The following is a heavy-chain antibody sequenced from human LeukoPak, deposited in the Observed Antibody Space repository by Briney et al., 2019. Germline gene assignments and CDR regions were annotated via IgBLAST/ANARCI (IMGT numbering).Heavy chain of an antibody. CDR2: IIPILGIA. J-gene: IGHJ4*02. CDR3: ARFSREGIAAAGASFDY. V-gene: IGHV1-69*04. CDR1: GGTFSSYA. D-gene: IGHD6-13*01. Sequence: SVKVSCKASGGTFSSYAISWVRQAPGPGLEWMGRIIPILGIANYAQKFQGRVTITADKSTSTAYMELSSLRSEDTAVDYCARFSREGIAAAGASFDYWGQGTLVTVSS.